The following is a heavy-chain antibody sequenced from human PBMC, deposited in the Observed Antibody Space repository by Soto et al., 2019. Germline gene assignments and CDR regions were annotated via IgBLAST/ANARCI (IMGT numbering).Heavy chain of an antibody. J-gene: IGHJ4*02. CDR3: ARDLGIGSLRFDY. Sequence: GGSLRLSCAASGFTFSSYGMHWVRQAPGKGLEWVAVIWYDGSNKYYADSVKGRFTISRDNSKNTLYLQMNSLRAEDTAVYYCARDLGIGSLRFDYWGQGTLVTVSS. CDR2: IWYDGSNK. CDR1: GFTFSSYG. V-gene: IGHV3-33*01. D-gene: IGHD7-27*01.